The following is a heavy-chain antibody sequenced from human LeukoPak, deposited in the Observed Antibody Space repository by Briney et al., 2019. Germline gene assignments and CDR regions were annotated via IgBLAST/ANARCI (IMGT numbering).Heavy chain of an antibody. CDR2: ISGSGGST. Sequence: PGGSLRLSCAASGFTFSSYAMSWVRQAPGKGLEWVSAISGSGGSTYYADSVKGRFTISRDNSKNTLYLQMNSLRAEDTAVYYCAKDAEGDKEWFIYYFDYWGQGTLVTVSS. V-gene: IGHV3-23*01. J-gene: IGHJ4*02. CDR3: AKDAEGDKEWFIYYFDY. CDR1: GFTFSSYA. D-gene: IGHD3-3*01.